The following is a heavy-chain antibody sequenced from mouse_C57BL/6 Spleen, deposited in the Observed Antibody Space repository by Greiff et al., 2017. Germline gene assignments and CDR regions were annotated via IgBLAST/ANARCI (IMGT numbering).Heavy chain of an antibody. V-gene: IGHV1-80*01. D-gene: IGHD1-1*01. J-gene: IGHJ4*01. Sequence: VHLVESGAELVKPGASVKISCKASGYAFSSYWMNWVKQRPGKGLEWIGQIYPGDGDTNYNGKFKGKATLTADKSSSTAYMQLSSLTSEDSAVYFCARGDYYGSYYAMDYWGQGTSVTVSS. CDR1: GYAFSSYW. CDR2: IYPGDGDT. CDR3: ARGDYYGSYYAMDY.